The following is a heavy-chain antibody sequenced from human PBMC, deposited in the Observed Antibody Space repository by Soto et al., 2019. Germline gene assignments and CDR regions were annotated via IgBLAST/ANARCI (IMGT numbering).Heavy chain of an antibody. CDR1: GGSISSSSYY. J-gene: IGHJ6*02. Sequence: SETLSLTCTVSGGSISSSSYYWGWIRQPPGKGLEWIGSIYYSGSTKYNPSLKSRVTISVDRSKSQFSLNLSSVTAADTAIYFCARVPVRKYYRAGSYQNYYFGMDVWGQGTTVTVSS. D-gene: IGHD3-10*01. CDR2: IYYSGST. V-gene: IGHV4-39*07. CDR3: ARVPVRKYYRAGSYQNYYFGMDV.